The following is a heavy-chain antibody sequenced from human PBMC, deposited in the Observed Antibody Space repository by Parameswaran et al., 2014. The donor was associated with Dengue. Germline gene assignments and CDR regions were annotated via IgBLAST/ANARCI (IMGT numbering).Heavy chain of an antibody. CDR3: AGGGYCSSTSCRGANWFDP. CDR2: IKQDGSEK. V-gene: IGHV3-7*04. J-gene: IGHJ5*02. D-gene: IGHD2-2*01. Sequence: GGSLRLSCAASGFTFSSYWMIWVRQAPGKGLEWVANIKQDGSEKYYVDSVKGRFTISRDNAKNSLYLQMNSLRAEDTAVYYCAGGGYCSSTSCRGANWFDPWGQGTLVTVSS. CDR1: GFTFSSYW.